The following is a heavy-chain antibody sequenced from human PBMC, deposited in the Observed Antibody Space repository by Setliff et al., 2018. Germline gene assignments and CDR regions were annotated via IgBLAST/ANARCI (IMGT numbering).Heavy chain of an antibody. CDR2: IYSGGST. D-gene: IGHD3-9*01. V-gene: IGHV3-53*01. J-gene: IGHJ4*02. Sequence: PGGSLRLSCAASGFTFSSYTIHWVRQAPGKGLEWVSVIYSGGSTYYADSVKGRFTISRDNSKSTLYLQMNSLRAEDTAVYYCACPDILTGLYDYWGQGTLVTVSS. CDR1: GFTFSSYT. CDR3: ACPDILTGLYDY.